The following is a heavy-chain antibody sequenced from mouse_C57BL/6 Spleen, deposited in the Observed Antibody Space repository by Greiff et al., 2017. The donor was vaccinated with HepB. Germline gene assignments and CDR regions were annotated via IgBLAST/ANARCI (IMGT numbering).Heavy chain of an antibody. CDR3: GRGGYDYERFAY. CDR2: IHPNSGST. CDR1: GYTFTSYW. Sequence: QVQLQQPGAELVKPGASVKLSCKASGYTFTSYWMHWVKQRPGQGLEWIGMIHPNSGSTNYNEKFKSKATLTVDKSSSTAYMQLSSLTSEDSAVYYCGRGGYDYERFAYWGQGTLVTVSA. D-gene: IGHD2-4*01. V-gene: IGHV1-64*01. J-gene: IGHJ3*01.